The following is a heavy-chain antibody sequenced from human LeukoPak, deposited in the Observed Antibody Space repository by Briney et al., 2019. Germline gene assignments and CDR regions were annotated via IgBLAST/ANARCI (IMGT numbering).Heavy chain of an antibody. Sequence: GGSLRLSCAASGFTFSSYAMSWVRQAPGKELEWVSAISGSGGSTYYADSVKGRFTISRDNSKNTLYLQMNSLRAEDTAVYYCAKDRRLYYGSGSYPDYWGQGTLVTVSS. D-gene: IGHD3-10*01. CDR1: GFTFSSYA. CDR2: ISGSGGST. V-gene: IGHV3-23*01. J-gene: IGHJ4*02. CDR3: AKDRRLYYGSGSYPDY.